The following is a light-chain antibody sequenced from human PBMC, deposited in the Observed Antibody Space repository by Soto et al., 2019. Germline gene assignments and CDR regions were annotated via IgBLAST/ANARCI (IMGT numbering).Light chain of an antibody. CDR3: QQANSFPYT. Sequence: DIQMTQSPPYVSASEGDRVTITCRASQAISSWLAWYQQKPGTAPKLLIYAASTLQSGVPSRFSGSRSGTEFTLTNSRLQPEDFATYYCQQANSFPYTFGQGTKLEIK. V-gene: IGKV1-12*01. CDR2: AAS. J-gene: IGKJ2*01. CDR1: QAISSW.